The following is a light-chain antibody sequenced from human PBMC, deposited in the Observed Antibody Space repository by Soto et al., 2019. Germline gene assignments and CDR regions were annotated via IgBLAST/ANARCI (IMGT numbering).Light chain of an antibody. CDR1: QSVSSSY. Sequence: EIVLTQSPGTLSLSPGERATLSCRASQSVSSSYLAWYQQKPGQAPRLLIYGASSRATGIPDRFSGGGSGTEFTVTISSLQSEDFAIYYCQQYDIWPPYTFGQGTKVDIK. CDR3: QQYDIWPPYT. J-gene: IGKJ2*01. V-gene: IGKV3-20*01. CDR2: GAS.